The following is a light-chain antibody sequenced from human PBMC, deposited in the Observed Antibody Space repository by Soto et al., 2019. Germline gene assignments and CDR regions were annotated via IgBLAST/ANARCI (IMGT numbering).Light chain of an antibody. CDR2: VEGSGNY. J-gene: IGLJ2*01. Sequence: QSVLTQSSSASASLGSSVKLTCTLSSGHSSYTIAWHQQQTGKAPRFLMTVEGSGNYNKGSGVPDRVSGSSAGADRYLTISNLQSEDEATYYCDTWDTNTQVFGGGTKLTVL. CDR1: SGHSSYT. CDR3: DTWDTNTQV. V-gene: IGLV4-60*03.